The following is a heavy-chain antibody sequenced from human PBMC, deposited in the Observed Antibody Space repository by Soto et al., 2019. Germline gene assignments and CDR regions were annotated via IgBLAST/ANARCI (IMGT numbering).Heavy chain of an antibody. CDR1: GGSISSGGYY. CDR2: IYYSGST. J-gene: IGHJ5*02. CDR3: ARTTVTTSKAPKYNWFDP. V-gene: IGHV4-31*03. Sequence: QVQLQESGPGLVKPSQTLSLTCTVSGGSISSGGYYWSWIRQHPGKGLEWIGYIYYSGSTYYNPSLKSRVTISVDTSKNQFSLKLSSVTAADTAVYYCARTTVTTSKAPKYNWFDPWGQGTLVTVSS. D-gene: IGHD4-17*01.